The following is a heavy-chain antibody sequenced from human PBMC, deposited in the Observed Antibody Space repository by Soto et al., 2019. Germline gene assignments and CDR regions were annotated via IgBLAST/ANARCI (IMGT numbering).Heavy chain of an antibody. CDR2: IHYSGTT. Sequence: QVQLQESGPGLVKPSQTVSLTCPVSGGSVGSGDYYWSWIRQPPGSGPEWIGHIHYSGTTYYTPPFEGRVTISLDTPNNQFSLELRSVTAADTAVYYCARASLLQQLGKRGQGIQGTVSS. D-gene: IGHD6-13*01. V-gene: IGHV4-30-4*01. CDR1: GGSVGSGDYY. CDR3: ARASLLQQLGK. J-gene: IGHJ4*02.